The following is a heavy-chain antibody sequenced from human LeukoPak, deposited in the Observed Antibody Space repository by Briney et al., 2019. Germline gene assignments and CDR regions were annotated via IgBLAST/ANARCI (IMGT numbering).Heavy chain of an antibody. V-gene: IGHV4-4*09. CDR1: GGSISSYY. CDR3: ASSYYDSSGYFDY. J-gene: IGHJ4*02. CDR2: IYTSGST. Sequence: PSETLSLTCTVSGGSISSYYWSWIRQPPGKGLEWIGYIYTSGSTNYNPSLKSRVTISVDTSKNQFSLKLSSVTAADTAVYYCASSYYDSSGYFDYWGQGTLVTVSS. D-gene: IGHD3-22*01.